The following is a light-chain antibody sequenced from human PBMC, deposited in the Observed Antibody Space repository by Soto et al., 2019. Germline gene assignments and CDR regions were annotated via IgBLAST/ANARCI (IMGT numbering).Light chain of an antibody. CDR1: SSNIGAGYD. J-gene: IGLJ7*01. Sequence: QPVLTQPPSVSGAPGQRVTISCTGSSSNIGAGYDVHWYQQLPGTAPKLLIHGNSNRPSGVPDRFSGSKSGTSASLAITGVQAEDEADYYCQSYDTSLSGYVFGTGTQLTVL. V-gene: IGLV1-40*01. CDR3: QSYDTSLSGYV. CDR2: GNS.